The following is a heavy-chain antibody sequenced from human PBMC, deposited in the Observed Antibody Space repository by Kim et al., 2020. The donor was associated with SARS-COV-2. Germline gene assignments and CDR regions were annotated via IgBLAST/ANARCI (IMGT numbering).Heavy chain of an antibody. Sequence: GESLKISCKGFGYNFPDFWIGWVRQMPGKGLEWMGIIYPGNSDTRYSPSFQGQVSISVDKSISTAYLQWSSLKASDTAMYYCARRGPHWNDEVFDHWGQGTPGTVSS. CDR3: ARRGPHWNDEVFDH. J-gene: IGHJ4*02. CDR1: GYNFPDFW. D-gene: IGHD1-1*01. CDR2: IYPGNSDT. V-gene: IGHV5-51*01.